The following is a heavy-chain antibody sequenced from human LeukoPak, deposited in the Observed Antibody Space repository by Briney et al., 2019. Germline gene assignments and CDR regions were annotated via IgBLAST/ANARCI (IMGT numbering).Heavy chain of an antibody. J-gene: IGHJ3*02. CDR3: ARGKAVEYSYLFDAFDI. V-gene: IGHV1-2*04. CDR2: INPNSGGT. Sequence: ASVKVSCKASGYTFTGYYMHWVRQAPGQGLEWMGWINPNSGGTNYAQKFQGWVTMTRDTSISTAYMELSRLRSDDAAVYYCARGKAVEYSYLFDAFDIWGQGTMVTVSS. CDR1: GYTFTGYY. D-gene: IGHD5-18*01.